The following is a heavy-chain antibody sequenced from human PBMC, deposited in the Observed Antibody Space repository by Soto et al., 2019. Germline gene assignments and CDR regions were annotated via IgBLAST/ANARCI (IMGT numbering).Heavy chain of an antibody. CDR3: ARVQSGYDFAY. CDR1: GCTITRYV. Sequence: GAPVKVSCKASGCTITRYVINWVRQAPGQGLEWMGWISANNGNTHYAQKLQGRVTMTTDTSTSTAYMELRSLRSDDTAVYYCARVQSGYDFAYWGQGTLVTVSS. V-gene: IGHV1-18*01. CDR2: ISANNGNT. J-gene: IGHJ4*02. D-gene: IGHD5-12*01.